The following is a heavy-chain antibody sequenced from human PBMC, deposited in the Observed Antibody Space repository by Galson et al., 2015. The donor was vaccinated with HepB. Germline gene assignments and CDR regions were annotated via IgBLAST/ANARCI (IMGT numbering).Heavy chain of an antibody. CDR3: AKDLYPPEPDMGQLGGGDY. CDR1: GFTFSSYA. V-gene: IGHV3-30*04. CDR2: ISYDGSNK. Sequence: SLRLSCAASGFTFSSYAMHWVRQAPGKGLEWVAVISYDGSNKYYADSVKGRFTISRDNSKNTLYLQMNSLRAEDTAVYYCAKDLYPPEPDMGQLGGGDYWGQGTLVTVSS. D-gene: IGHD1-14*01. J-gene: IGHJ4*02.